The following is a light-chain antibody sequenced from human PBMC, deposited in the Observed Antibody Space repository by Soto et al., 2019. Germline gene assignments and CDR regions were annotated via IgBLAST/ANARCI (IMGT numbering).Light chain of an antibody. Sequence: DIQMTQSPSTLSASVGDRDTITCRASQDISDYLAWYQQRPGKAPKLLIYAASTLQSGVPSRFSGSGSGTEFTLTISSLQPEDFATYSCQQLNSYPLTFGGGTKVDIK. CDR3: QQLNSYPLT. V-gene: IGKV1-9*01. CDR2: AAS. CDR1: QDISDY. J-gene: IGKJ4*01.